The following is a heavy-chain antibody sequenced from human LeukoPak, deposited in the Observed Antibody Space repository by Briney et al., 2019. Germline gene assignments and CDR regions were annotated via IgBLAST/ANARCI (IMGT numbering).Heavy chain of an antibody. CDR2: IYYSGST. J-gene: IGHJ4*02. D-gene: IGHD6-25*01. CDR1: GGSISSYY. Sequence: SETLSLTCTVSGGSISSYYWSWIRQPPGKGLEWIGYIYYSGSTNYNPSLKSRVTISVDTSKNQFSLKLSSEAAADTAVYYCARGGERIAAEIDYWGQGTLVTVSS. V-gene: IGHV4-59*01. CDR3: ARGGERIAAEIDY.